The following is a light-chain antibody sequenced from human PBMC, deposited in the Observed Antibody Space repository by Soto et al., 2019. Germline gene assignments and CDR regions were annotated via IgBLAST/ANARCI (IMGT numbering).Light chain of an antibody. CDR1: QAIRND. V-gene: IGKV1-5*03. Sequence: DIQMTQSPSSLSASVGDRVTITCRASQAIRNDLGWFQQKPGKAPKLLIYKASTLKSGVPSRFSGSGSGTEFTLTISSLQPDDFATYYCQHYNSYSEAFGQGTKV. J-gene: IGKJ1*01. CDR2: KAS. CDR3: QHYNSYSEA.